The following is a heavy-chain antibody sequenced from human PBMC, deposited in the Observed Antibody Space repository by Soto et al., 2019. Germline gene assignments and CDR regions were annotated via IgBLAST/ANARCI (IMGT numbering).Heavy chain of an antibody. CDR2: IYDSGST. J-gene: IGHJ5*02. CDR3: ARAYDLLPGYILPTVGWFDP. V-gene: IGHV4-59*01. CDR1: GGSIKSYY. D-gene: IGHD3-9*01. Sequence: SETLSLTCTVSGGSIKSYYWSWIRQPPGKGLEWIGYIYDSGSTNYNPSLKSRVTISVDTSKNQFSLNLSSVTAADTSVYYCARAYDLLPGYILPTVGWFDPWGKGTLVTVSS.